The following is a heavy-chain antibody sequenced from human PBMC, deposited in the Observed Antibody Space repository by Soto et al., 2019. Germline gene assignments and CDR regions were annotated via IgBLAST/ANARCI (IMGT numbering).Heavy chain of an antibody. CDR3: ARETTSAAAAYYYYGLDV. CDR1: GGTFSSYF. CDR2: IIPVFGTA. D-gene: IGHD6-13*01. V-gene: IGHV1-69*13. J-gene: IGHJ6*02. Sequence: SVKVSCKVSGGTFSSYFINWVRQAPGQGLEGVGGIIPVFGTASYAEKFQGRVTITADESTSTAYMELSRLRYDDTAVYYCARETTSAAAAYYYYGLDVWGQGSTVTV.